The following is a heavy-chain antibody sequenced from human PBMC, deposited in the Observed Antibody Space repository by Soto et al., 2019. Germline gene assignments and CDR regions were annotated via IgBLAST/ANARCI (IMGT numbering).Heavy chain of an antibody. Sequence: EVQLLESGGGLVQPGGSLRLSCAASGFTFSSFAMSWVRQAPGKWLEWVSAISGAGNSASHANSVQGRFSISRDHSKNTLYLQLGSLRAEDKAPYYCAKNYCGYHRCQLVDHWGQGTLVTVSS. CDR2: ISGAGNSA. CDR1: GFTFSSFA. V-gene: IGHV3-23*01. J-gene: IGHJ4*02. D-gene: IGHD2-21*01. CDR3: AKNYCGYHRCQLVDH.